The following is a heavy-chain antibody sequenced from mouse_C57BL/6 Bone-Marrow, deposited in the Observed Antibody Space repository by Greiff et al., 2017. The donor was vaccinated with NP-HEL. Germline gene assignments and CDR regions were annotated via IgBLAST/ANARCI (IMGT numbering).Heavy chain of an antibody. CDR1: GYTFTSYW. V-gene: IGHV1-69*01. CDR3: ARDGDYDGFDY. D-gene: IGHD2-4*01. CDR2: IDPSDSYT. J-gene: IGHJ2*01. Sequence: QVQLQQPGAELVMPGASVKLSCKASGYTFTSYWMHWVKQRPGQGLEWIAEIDPSDSYTNYNQKFKGKSTLTVDKSSSTAYMQLSILTSEDSAVYYCARDGDYDGFDYCGQGTTLTVSS.